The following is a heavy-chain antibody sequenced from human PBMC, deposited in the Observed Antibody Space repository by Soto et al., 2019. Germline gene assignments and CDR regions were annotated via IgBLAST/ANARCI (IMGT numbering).Heavy chain of an antibody. Sequence: GESLKISCKGSGYSFTTYWIGWVRQMPGKGLEWMGIIYPRDSDTKYSPSFQGLVTISADKSISTAYLQWNSLKASDTAMYYCVRHYGQHDAFDIWGQGTMVTVSS. J-gene: IGHJ3*02. V-gene: IGHV5-51*01. CDR1: GYSFTTYW. CDR2: IYPRDSDT. D-gene: IGHD2-2*01. CDR3: VRHYGQHDAFDI.